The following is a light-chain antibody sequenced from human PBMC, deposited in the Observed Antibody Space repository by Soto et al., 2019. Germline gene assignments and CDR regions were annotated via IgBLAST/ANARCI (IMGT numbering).Light chain of an antibody. J-gene: IGKJ5*01. CDR1: QAITSLY. V-gene: IGKV3-20*01. CDR2: GAS. CDR3: QHSGSSQIT. Sequence: IVLTQSPGTLSLSPGESATLSCRASQAITSLYLTWYQQKPGQAPRLLIYGASRRATGIPERFSGSGSGTDFSLTISRLEPEDFGLYDCQHSGSSQITFGQGTRLEIK.